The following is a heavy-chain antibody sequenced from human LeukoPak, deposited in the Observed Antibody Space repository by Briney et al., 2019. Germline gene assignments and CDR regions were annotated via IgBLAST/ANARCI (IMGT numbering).Heavy chain of an antibody. D-gene: IGHD4-17*01. CDR1: GFTFSSYS. Sequence: MTGGSLRLSCAASGFTFSSYSMNWARQAPGKGLEWVSSISSSSSYIYYADSVKGRFTISRDNAKNSLYLQMNSLRAEDTAVYYCARSYGAQYYFDYWGQGTLVTVSS. V-gene: IGHV3-21*01. CDR2: ISSSSSYI. CDR3: ARSYGAQYYFDY. J-gene: IGHJ4*02.